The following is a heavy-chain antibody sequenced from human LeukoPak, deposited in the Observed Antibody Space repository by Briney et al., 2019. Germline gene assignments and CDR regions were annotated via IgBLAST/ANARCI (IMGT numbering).Heavy chain of an antibody. V-gene: IGHV3-48*03. Sequence: GGSLTLSCAVSGFAFSGYRFSWVRHPPGKGLDWVSSITVLGCMEYYSDSVKGRFTISRDNATKSQYLQMTSLRPESTAVYYCLREQNRNKGGEAMLGGATYVFWGQGTRVTVSS. D-gene: IGHD1-26*01. CDR3: LREQNRNKGGEAMLGGATYVF. CDR1: GFAFSGYR. J-gene: IGHJ4*02. CDR2: ITVLGCME.